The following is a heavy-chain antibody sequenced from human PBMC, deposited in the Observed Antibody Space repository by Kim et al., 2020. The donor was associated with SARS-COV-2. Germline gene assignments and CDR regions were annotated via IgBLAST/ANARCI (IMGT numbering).Heavy chain of an antibody. J-gene: IGHJ4*02. Sequence: SETLSLTCGVSGGSFTGYYWTWIRQSPGKGLEWIGEITYIGSTNYNPSLKSRVTMSVDMSKRQFSLKLNSVTAADTAVYSCARKEEGDYYFDYWGQGFLGTVSS. V-gene: IGHV4-34*01. D-gene: IGHD1-26*01. CDR3: ARKEEGDYYFDY. CDR2: ITYIGST. CDR1: GGSFTGYY.